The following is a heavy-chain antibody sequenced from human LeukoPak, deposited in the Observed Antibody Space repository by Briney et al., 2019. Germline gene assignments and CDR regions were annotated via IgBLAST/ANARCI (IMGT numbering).Heavy chain of an antibody. CDR2: IYYSGST. D-gene: IGHD3-3*01. CDR1: GGSVSSDSYF. V-gene: IGHV4-61*01. J-gene: IGHJ4*02. Sequence: SETLSLTCTVSGGSVSSDSYFWTWIRQPPGKGLEWIGYIYYSGSTNYNPSLKSRVTISVDTSKNQFSLKLSSVTAADTAVYYCARAEWPQAGTFDYWGQGTLVTVSS. CDR3: ARAEWPQAGTFDY.